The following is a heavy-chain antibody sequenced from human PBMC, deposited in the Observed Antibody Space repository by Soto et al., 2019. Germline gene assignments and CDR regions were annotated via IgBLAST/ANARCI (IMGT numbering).Heavy chain of an antibody. D-gene: IGHD2-15*01. J-gene: IGHJ4*02. V-gene: IGHV3-23*01. Sequence: PGGSLRLSCAASGFTFSSYAMSWVRQAPGKGLEWVSAISGSGGSTYYADSVKGRFTISRDNSKNTLYLQMNSLRAEDTAVYYCAKDLAPRHIVVVVAATGPFDYWGQGTLVTVSS. CDR2: ISGSGGST. CDR3: AKDLAPRHIVVVVAATGPFDY. CDR1: GFTFSSYA.